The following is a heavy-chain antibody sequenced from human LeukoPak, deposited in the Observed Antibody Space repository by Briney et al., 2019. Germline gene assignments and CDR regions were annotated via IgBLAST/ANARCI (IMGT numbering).Heavy chain of an antibody. J-gene: IGHJ4*02. Sequence: PSETLSLTCTVSGYSISSGYYWGWIRQPPGKGLEWIGSIYHSGSTYYNPSLKSRVTISVDTSKNQFSLKLSSVTAADTAVYYCARGRTWIQLWLLDYWGQGTLVTVSS. V-gene: IGHV4-38-2*02. CDR1: GYSISSGYY. CDR2: IYHSGST. CDR3: ARGRTWIQLWLLDY. D-gene: IGHD5-18*01.